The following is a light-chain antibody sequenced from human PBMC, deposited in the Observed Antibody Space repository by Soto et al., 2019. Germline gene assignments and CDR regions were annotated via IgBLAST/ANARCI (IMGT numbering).Light chain of an antibody. CDR2: GAS. J-gene: IGKJ4*01. CDR1: RNINRK. V-gene: IGKV3-15*01. CDR3: QQYYDCPPLI. Sequence: EIVMTQSPATLSVSPGERATLSCRASRNINRKLAWYQQKPGQAPRLLISGASTRATGIPDRFSGSGSGAEFTLTISSLQSEDFAVYYCQQYYDCPPLIFGGGTKEEIK.